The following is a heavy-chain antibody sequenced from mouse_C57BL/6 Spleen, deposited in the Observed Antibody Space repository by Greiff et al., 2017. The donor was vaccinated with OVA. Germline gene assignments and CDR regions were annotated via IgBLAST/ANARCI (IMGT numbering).Heavy chain of an antibody. D-gene: IGHD2-4*01. CDR2: IRSKSNNYAT. Sequence: EVKLMESGGGLVQPKGSLKLSCAASGFSFNTYAMNWVRQAPGKGLEWVARIRSKSNNYATYYADSVKDRFTISRDDSESMLYLQMNNLKTEDTAMYYCVRQGYDYDGYFDVWGTGTTVTVSS. V-gene: IGHV10-1*01. CDR3: VRQGYDYDGYFDV. CDR1: GFSFNTYA. J-gene: IGHJ1*03.